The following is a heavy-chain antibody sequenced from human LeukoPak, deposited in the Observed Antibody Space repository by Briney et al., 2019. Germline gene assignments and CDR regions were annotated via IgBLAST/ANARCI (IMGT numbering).Heavy chain of an antibody. V-gene: IGHV3-64*01. CDR3: ARDQELQSFGEFFIDHYYYFGMDV. D-gene: IGHD3-10*01. J-gene: IGHJ6*02. CDR1: GFIFSDYD. CDR2: IRGNGGST. Sequence: GGSLRLSCVASGFIFSDYDMHWVRQAPGKGLEYVSVIRGNGGSTYYANSVKGRFSISRDNSKNTLYLQMGSLRGEDMAVYYCARDQELQSFGEFFIDHYYYFGMDVWGQGTTVTVSS.